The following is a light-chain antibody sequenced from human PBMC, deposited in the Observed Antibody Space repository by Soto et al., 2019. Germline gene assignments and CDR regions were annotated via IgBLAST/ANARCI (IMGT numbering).Light chain of an antibody. CDR1: QTISGL. CDR3: QQRHNWPIT. Sequence: EIVLPQSPATLSLSPGERATLSCRTSQTISGLLNWYQQRPGQAPRLLIYDTSNRATDIPARFSGSGSGTDFILTISSLDPEDFGVYFCQQRHNWPITFGQGTSLDIK. V-gene: IGKV3-11*01. CDR2: DTS. J-gene: IGKJ5*01.